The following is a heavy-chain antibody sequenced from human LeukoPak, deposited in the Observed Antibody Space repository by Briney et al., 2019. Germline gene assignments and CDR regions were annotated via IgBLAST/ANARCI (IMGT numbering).Heavy chain of an antibody. J-gene: IGHJ4*02. CDR2: ITSSGATT. D-gene: IGHD5-24*01. CDR3: AKEFIAGDGHVDCDS. CDR1: GFTISTYA. Sequence: PGGSLRLSCGASGFTISTYAMTWVRQAPGKGLEWVSSITSSGATTYYADSVKGRFTISRDISKNTLYLQMNSLTAEDSAVYYCAKEFIAGDGHVDCDSWGQGTLVTVSS. V-gene: IGHV3-23*01.